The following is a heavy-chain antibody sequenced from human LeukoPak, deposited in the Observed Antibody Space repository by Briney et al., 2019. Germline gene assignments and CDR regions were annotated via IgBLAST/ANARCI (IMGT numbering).Heavy chain of an antibody. V-gene: IGHV1-18*04. Sequence: AASVKVSCKASGYTFNTYGINWVRQAPGQGLEWMGWISAYNGNTNYAQNFQGRITLTTDTSTSTAYMDLTSLRFDDTAVYYCAREGLWESVYYFDYWGQGTLVTVTA. CDR2: ISAYNGNT. CDR1: GYTFNTYG. D-gene: IGHD1-26*01. J-gene: IGHJ4*02. CDR3: AREGLWESVYYFDY.